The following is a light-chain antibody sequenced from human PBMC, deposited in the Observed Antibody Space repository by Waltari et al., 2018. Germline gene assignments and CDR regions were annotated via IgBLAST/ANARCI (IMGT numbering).Light chain of an antibody. CDR2: DVR. Sequence: QSALTQPASVSGSPGQSITVSCICTRNDIGRYTFVSWFQQHPGRAPKRLIYDVRERPLGVSNRFSGSKSGNTASLTISGLQAEDEADYYCFSYAGSNSFAFGGGTRVTVL. J-gene: IGLJ2*01. V-gene: IGLV2-23*02. CDR1: RNDIGRYTF. CDR3: FSYAGSNSFA.